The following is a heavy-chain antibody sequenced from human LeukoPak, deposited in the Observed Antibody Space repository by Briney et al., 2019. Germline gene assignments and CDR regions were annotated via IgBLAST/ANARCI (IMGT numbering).Heavy chain of an antibody. CDR3: AKDMGQWLVLNAFDI. CDR2: ISGSGGST. D-gene: IGHD6-19*01. Sequence: GGSLRLSCAASGFTFSSYGMSWVRQAPGKGLEWVSAISGSGGSTYYADSVKGRFTISRDNSKDTLYLQMNSLRAEDTAVYYCAKDMGQWLVLNAFDIWGQGTMVTVSS. J-gene: IGHJ3*02. V-gene: IGHV3-23*01. CDR1: GFTFSSYG.